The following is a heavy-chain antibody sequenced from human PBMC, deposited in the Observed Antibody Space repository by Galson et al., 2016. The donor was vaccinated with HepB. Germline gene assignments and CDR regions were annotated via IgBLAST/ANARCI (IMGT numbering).Heavy chain of an antibody. Sequence: SLRLSCAASGFKFDDYAMHWVRQAPGKGLEWVSSISWNSGTIMYADSVKGRLTVSRDNAKNSLYLQMRTLRGEATAFYFCARDLAVWVVRPSLDHWGQGTCARYKTDKSLYLEIGLSRGDEPAFDVFAENSSVWGDPPSLDHGGQGTVVTVSS. CDR3: ARDLAVWVVRPSLDHWGQGTCARYKTDKSLYLEIGLSRGDEPAFDVFAENSSVWGDPPSLDH. J-gene: IGHJ3*01. CDR2: ISWNSGTI. CDR1: GFKFDDYA. V-gene: IGHV3-9*01. D-gene: IGHD1-1*01.